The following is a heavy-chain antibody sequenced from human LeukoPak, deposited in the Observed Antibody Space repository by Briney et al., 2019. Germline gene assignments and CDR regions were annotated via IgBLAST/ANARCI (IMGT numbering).Heavy chain of an antibody. Sequence: SETLSLTCAVYGGSFSGYYWSWIRQPPGKGLEWIGEINHSGSTNYNPSLKSRVTISVDTSKNQFSLKLSSVTAADTAVYYCARGVLSDYWGQGTLVTVSS. D-gene: IGHD3-3*02. CDR1: GGSFSGYY. J-gene: IGHJ4*02. V-gene: IGHV4-34*01. CDR3: ARGVLSDY. CDR2: INHSGST.